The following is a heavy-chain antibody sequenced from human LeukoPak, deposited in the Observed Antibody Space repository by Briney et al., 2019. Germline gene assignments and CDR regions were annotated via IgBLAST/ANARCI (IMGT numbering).Heavy chain of an antibody. J-gene: IGHJ5*02. D-gene: IGHD3-10*01. CDR1: GGSFSGYY. CDR2: INHSGST. CDR3: ARLRGYYYGSGSYPNWFDP. Sequence: PSETLSLTCAVYGGSFSGYYWSWIRQPSGKGLEWIGEINHSGSTNYNPSLKSRVTISVDTSKNQFSLKLSSVTAADTAVYYCARLRGYYYGSGSYPNWFDPWGQGTLVTVSS. V-gene: IGHV4-34*01.